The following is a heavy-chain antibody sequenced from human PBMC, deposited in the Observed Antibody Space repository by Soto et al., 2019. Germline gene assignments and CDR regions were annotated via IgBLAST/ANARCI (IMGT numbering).Heavy chain of an antibody. D-gene: IGHD4-17*01. CDR1: GGSISSSSYY. CDR2: IYYSGST. CDR3: ARQPRRDYPYYYGMDV. Sequence: PSETLSLTCTVPGGSISSSSYYWGWIRQPPGKGLEWIGSIYYSGSTYYNPSLKSRVTISVDTSKNQFSLKLSSVTAADTAVYYCARQPRRDYPYYYGMDVWGQGTTVTVSS. J-gene: IGHJ6*02. V-gene: IGHV4-39*01.